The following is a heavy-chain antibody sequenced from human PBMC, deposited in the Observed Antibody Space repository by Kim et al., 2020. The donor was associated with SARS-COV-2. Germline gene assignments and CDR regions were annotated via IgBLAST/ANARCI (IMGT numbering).Heavy chain of an antibody. D-gene: IGHD4-17*01. J-gene: IGHJ6*03. Sequence: SVKVSCKASGGIFSNHAISWVRQAPRQGLEWMGRITPILGRANYAQRFQGRVTITADRFTNTAYMEMSGLRSEDTAVYYWAREGGTVDYYYYYMDVWGK. CDR3: AREGGTVDYYYYYMDV. CDR1: GGIFSNHA. V-gene: IGHV1-69*04. CDR2: ITPILGRA.